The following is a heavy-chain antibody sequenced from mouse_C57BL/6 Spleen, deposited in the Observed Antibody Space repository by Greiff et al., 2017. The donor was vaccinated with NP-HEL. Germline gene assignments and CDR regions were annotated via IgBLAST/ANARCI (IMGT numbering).Heavy chain of an antibody. CDR3: ARGGSSGYIAY. V-gene: IGHV1-50*01. CDR2: IDPSDSYT. Sequence: QVQLQQPGAELVKPGASVKLSCKASGYTFTSYWMQWVKQRPGQGLEWIGEIDPSDSYTNYNQKFKGKATLTVDTSSSTAYMQLSSLTSEDSAVYYCARGGSSGYIAYWGQGTLVTVSA. J-gene: IGHJ3*01. D-gene: IGHD3-2*02. CDR1: GYTFTSYW.